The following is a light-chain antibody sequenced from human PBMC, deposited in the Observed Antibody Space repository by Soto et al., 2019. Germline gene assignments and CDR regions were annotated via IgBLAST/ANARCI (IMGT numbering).Light chain of an antibody. J-gene: IGKJ1*01. V-gene: IGKV3-20*01. CDR1: QSVSSSY. CDR3: QQYGSSPWT. Sequence: EIVLTQSPGTLSLSPGERATLSCRASQSVSSSYLAWYQQKPGQAPRLLIYGASSRATGIPDRFSGSGSGTGFTLTIIRLEPEDFAVYYCQQYGSSPWTFGQGTKVEIK. CDR2: GAS.